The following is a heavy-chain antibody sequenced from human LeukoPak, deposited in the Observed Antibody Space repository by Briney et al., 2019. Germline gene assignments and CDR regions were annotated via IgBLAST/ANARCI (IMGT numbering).Heavy chain of an antibody. CDR1: GYSISSSNY. Sequence: ETLSLTCAVSGYSISSSNYWGWVRQPPGKGLEWIGNIHHIGNTYYNPSLKNRVTISLDTSKNQFSLKLSSVTAADTAVYYCARDPPAVVTPNYYYGMDVWGQGTTVTVSS. CDR3: ARDPPAVVTPNYYYGMDV. CDR2: IHHIGNT. D-gene: IGHD4-23*01. J-gene: IGHJ6*02. V-gene: IGHV4-38-2*02.